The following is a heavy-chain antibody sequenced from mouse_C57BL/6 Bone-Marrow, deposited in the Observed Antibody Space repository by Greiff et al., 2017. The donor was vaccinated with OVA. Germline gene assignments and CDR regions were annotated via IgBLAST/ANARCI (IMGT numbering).Heavy chain of an antibody. CDR2: INPNNGGT. V-gene: IGHV1-26*01. CDR1: GYTFTDYY. J-gene: IGHJ1*03. CDR3: ARSPDGFWYFAV. Sequence: EVQLQQSGPELVKPGASVKISCKASGYTFTDYYMNWVKQSHGKSLEWIGDINPNNGGTSYNQKFKGKATLTVDKSSSTAYMELRSLTSEDSAVYYCARSPDGFWYFAVWCTGTTVTVSS. D-gene: IGHD2-3*01.